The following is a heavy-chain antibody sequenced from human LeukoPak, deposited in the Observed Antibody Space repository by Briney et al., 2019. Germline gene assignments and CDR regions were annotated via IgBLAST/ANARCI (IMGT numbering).Heavy chain of an antibody. V-gene: IGHV4-30-4*01. D-gene: IGHD3-22*01. J-gene: IGHJ3*02. CDR2: IYYSGNT. CDR1: GGSISSGEYH. CDR3: AREPSYYYDSSLVNAFDI. Sequence: PSQTLSLTCTVSGGSISSGEYHWSWIRQPPGKGLEWIGFIYYSGNTYYNPSLKSRVIISVDTSKNQFSLKLSSVTAADTAVYYCAREPSYYYDSSLVNAFDIWGQGTMVTVSS.